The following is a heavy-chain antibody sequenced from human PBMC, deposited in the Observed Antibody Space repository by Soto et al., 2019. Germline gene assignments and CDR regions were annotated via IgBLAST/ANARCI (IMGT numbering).Heavy chain of an antibody. J-gene: IGHJ6*02. D-gene: IGHD1-26*01. CDR3: ASPSGASYYYYGMDV. CDR2: IIPIFGTA. CDR1: GGTFSSYA. Sequence: SVTVSCKASGGTFSSYAIIWVRQAPGQGLEWMGGIIPIFGTANYAQKFQGRVTITADESTSTAYMELSSLRSEDTAVYYCASPSGASYYYYGMDVWGQGTTVTVSS. V-gene: IGHV1-69*13.